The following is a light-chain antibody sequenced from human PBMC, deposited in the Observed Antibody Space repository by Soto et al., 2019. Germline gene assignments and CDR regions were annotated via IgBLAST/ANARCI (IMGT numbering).Light chain of an antibody. J-gene: IGKJ2*01. CDR1: QSVSSY. Sequence: EIVLTQSPATLSLSPGEGATLSCRASQSVSSYLAWYQQKPGQAPRLLIYDASNRATGIPARFSGSGSGTDFTLTSSSLEPEDFAVYYCQQRNSWPYTFGQGTKLEIK. CDR2: DAS. CDR3: QQRNSWPYT. V-gene: IGKV3-11*01.